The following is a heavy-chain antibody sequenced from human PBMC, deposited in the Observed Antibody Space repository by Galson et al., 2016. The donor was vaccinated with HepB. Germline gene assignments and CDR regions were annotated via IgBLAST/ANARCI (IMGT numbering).Heavy chain of an antibody. D-gene: IGHD3-10*01. J-gene: IGHJ4*02. CDR1: GASVSSPTSF. Sequence: ETLSLTCSVSGASVSSPTSFWTWIRQPPGKGLEWIGFVFYDERTGYDPSFKSRVTISLDTSNNQFSLKLTSVTAADTAVYYCARGGDAFGELLQYWGQGTPVTVSS. CDR3: ARGGDAFGELLQY. V-gene: IGHV4-61*01. CDR2: VFYDERT.